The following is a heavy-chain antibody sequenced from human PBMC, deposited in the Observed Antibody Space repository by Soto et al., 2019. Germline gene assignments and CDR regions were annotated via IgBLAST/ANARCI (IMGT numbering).Heavy chain of an antibody. CDR1: GGTFSSYA. Sequence: GPQLKVSCKASGGTFSSYAISWVRQAPGQGLEWMGGVIPIFGTANYAQEFQGRVTITADESTSTAYMGLSSLRSEDTAVYYCARVGSGWYSNYWAQGTLVTVSS. CDR2: VIPIFGTA. J-gene: IGHJ4*02. V-gene: IGHV1-69*13. CDR3: ARVGSGWYSNY. D-gene: IGHD6-19*01.